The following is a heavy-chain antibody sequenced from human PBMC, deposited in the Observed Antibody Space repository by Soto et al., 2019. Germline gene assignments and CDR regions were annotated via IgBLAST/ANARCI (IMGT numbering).Heavy chain of an antibody. D-gene: IGHD2-2*01. Sequence: SETLSLTCTVSGGSISSSSYYWGWIRQPPGKVLEWIGSIYYSGSTYYNPSLKSRVTISVDTSKNQCSLKLSSVTAADTAVYYCASQGGDIVLVRAAHGHYYGMDVWGQGTTVT. V-gene: IGHV4-39*01. J-gene: IGHJ6*02. CDR1: GGSISSSSYY. CDR3: ASQGGDIVLVRAAHGHYYGMDV. CDR2: IYYSGST.